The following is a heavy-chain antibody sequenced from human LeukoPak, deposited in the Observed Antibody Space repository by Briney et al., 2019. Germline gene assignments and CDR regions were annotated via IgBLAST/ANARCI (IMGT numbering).Heavy chain of an antibody. V-gene: IGHV3-30*03. CDR3: ARETANNLGNYFDY. CDR2: ISYDGGQK. CDR1: GFTFSAYG. J-gene: IGHJ4*02. D-gene: IGHD1/OR15-1a*01. Sequence: GGSLRLSCVASGFTFSAYGMHWVRQAPGRGLEWVAVISYDGGQKYYADSVKGRFTISRDNSKNTLYLQMNSPRAEDTAVYYCARETANNLGNYFDYWGRGTLVTVSS.